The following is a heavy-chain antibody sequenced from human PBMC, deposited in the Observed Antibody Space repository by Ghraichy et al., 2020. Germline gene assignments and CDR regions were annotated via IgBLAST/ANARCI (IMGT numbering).Heavy chain of an antibody. Sequence: GGSLRLSCAASGFTFSSYGMHWVRQAPGKGLEWVSVISYDGSNKDYADSVRGRFTISRDSSKNTLYLQMNSLRGEDTAVYYCAKDKDPRATWDIVAATRSAYNYWGQGTLITVSS. J-gene: IGHJ4*02. V-gene: IGHV3-30*18. CDR2: ISYDGSNK. CDR1: GFTFSSYG. CDR3: AKDKDPRATWDIVAATRSAYNY. D-gene: IGHD5-12*01.